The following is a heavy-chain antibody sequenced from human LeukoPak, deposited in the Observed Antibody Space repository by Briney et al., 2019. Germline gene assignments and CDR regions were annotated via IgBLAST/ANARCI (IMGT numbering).Heavy chain of an antibody. D-gene: IGHD6-13*01. CDR2: ISQNSGI. J-gene: IGHJ4*02. Sequence: PGGSLRLSCAASGCSFTIYAMGWVRQAPGKGLEWVASISQNSGIYYADSVKGRCTISSDNSKNTLFLQMNSLRAEDPAVYYCAKDRSGYGSSYDFDYWGQGTLVTVSS. CDR3: AKDRSGYGSSYDFDY. V-gene: IGHV3-23*01. CDR1: GCSFTIYA.